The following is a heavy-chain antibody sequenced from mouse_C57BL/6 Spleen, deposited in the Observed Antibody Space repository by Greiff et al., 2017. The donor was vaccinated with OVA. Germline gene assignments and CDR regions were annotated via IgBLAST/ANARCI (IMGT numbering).Heavy chain of an antibody. CDR1: GYTFTSYW. CDR2: IDPSDSET. V-gene: IGHV1-52*01. J-gene: IGHJ2*01. Sequence: VQLQQPGAGLVRPGSSVKLSCKASGYTFTSYWMHWVKQRPIQGLEWIGNIDPSDSETHYNQKFKDKATLTVDKSSSTAYMQLSSLTSEDSAVYYCARGVYFDYWGQGTTLTVSS. CDR3: ARGVYFDY.